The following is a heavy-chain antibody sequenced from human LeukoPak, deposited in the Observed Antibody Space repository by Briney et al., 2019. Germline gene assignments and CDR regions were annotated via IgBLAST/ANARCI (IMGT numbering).Heavy chain of an antibody. V-gene: IGHV3-30-3*01. CDR1: GFTFSSYA. J-gene: IGHJ4*02. Sequence: PGGSLRLSCAASGFTFSSYAMHWVRQAPGKGLEWVAVTSYDGSNKYYADSVKGRFTISRDNSKNTLYLQMNSLRAEDTAVYYCAREGVPWGYYYDSSGYYYWGQGTLVTVSS. D-gene: IGHD3-22*01. CDR2: TSYDGSNK. CDR3: AREGVPWGYYYDSSGYYY.